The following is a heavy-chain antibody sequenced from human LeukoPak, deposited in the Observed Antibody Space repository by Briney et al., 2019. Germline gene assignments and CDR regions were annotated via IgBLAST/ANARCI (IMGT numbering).Heavy chain of an antibody. Sequence: QPGGSLRLSCAASGFTFSSYEMNWVRQAPGKGLEWVSYISSSGSTIYYADSVKGRFTISRDNAKNSLYMQMNSLRAEDTAVYYCAELGITMIGGVWGKGTTVTISS. V-gene: IGHV3-48*03. J-gene: IGHJ6*04. CDR2: ISSSGSTI. CDR3: AELGITMIGGV. D-gene: IGHD3-10*02. CDR1: GFTFSSYE.